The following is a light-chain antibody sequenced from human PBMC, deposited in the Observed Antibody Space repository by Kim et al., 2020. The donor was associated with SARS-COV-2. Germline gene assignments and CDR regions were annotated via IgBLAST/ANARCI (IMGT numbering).Light chain of an antibody. CDR3: QQYGSSPQVT. V-gene: IGKV3-20*01. CDR1: QSVSSSY. J-gene: IGKJ4*01. CDR2: AAS. Sequence: PGERATPSCRASQSVSSSYLAWYQQKSGQAPRLLIYAASTRVTGIPDRFSGSGSGTDFTLTISRLEPEDFVVYYCQQYGSSPQVTFGGGTKVDIK.